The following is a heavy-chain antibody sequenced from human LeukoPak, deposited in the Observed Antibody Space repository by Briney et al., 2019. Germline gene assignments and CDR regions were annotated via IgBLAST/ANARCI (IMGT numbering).Heavy chain of an antibody. D-gene: IGHD6-19*01. Sequence: ASVKVSCKASGYTFTGYYMHWVRQAPGQGLEWMGWINPNSGGTNYAQKFQGRVTMTRDTSISTAYMELRSLRSDDTAVYYCARENSSGWYLWSAFDIWGQGTMVTVSS. CDR2: INPNSGGT. CDR1: GYTFTGYY. V-gene: IGHV1-2*02. CDR3: ARENSSGWYLWSAFDI. J-gene: IGHJ3*02.